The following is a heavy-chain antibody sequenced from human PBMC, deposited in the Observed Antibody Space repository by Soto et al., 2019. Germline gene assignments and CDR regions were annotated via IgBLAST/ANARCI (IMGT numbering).Heavy chain of an antibody. CDR3: GRESGETWDYDAS. CDR1: GGSMSSYR. CDR2: LNTYGNT. Sequence: QVQLQESGPGLVRPSETLSLTCTVSGGSMSSYRCSWIRQPAGKGLEWIGRLNTYGNTHYNPSLNSRVTVSVDTSRNQFFLTLRSVTAADSAVYHCGRESGETWDYDASWGHGTPVTVSS. J-gene: IGHJ5*01. V-gene: IGHV4-4*07. D-gene: IGHD1-7*01.